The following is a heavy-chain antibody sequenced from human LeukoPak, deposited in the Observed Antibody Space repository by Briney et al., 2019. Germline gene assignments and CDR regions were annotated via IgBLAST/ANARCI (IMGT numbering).Heavy chain of an antibody. J-gene: IGHJ6*03. CDR3: ARGVGATISYYHYYIDV. Sequence: GASVKVSCKASGYTFTSYAMNWVRQAPGQGLEWMGWMNPNTGNTGYAQKFQGRVTITRNTSISTVYMELSSLRSEDTAVYYCARGVGATISYYHYYIDVWGKGTTVTVSS. D-gene: IGHD1-26*01. CDR2: MNPNTGNT. CDR1: GYTFTSYA. V-gene: IGHV1-8*03.